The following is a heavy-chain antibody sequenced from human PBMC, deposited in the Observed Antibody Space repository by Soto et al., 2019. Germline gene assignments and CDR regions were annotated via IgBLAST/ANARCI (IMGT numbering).Heavy chain of an antibody. J-gene: IGHJ3*02. CDR2: IYYSGST. CDR1: GGTIISYY. Sequence: SETLSLTCTVAGGTIISYYWSWIRQPPGKGLEWIGYIYYSGSTNYNPSLKSRVTISVDTSKNQFSLKLSSVTAADTAVYYCAREGPHDAFDIWGQGTMVTVSS. CDR3: AREGPHDAFDI. V-gene: IGHV4-59*12.